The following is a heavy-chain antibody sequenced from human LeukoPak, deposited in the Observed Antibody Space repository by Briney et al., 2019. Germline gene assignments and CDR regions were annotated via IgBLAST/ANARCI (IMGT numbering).Heavy chain of an antibody. V-gene: IGHV3-74*01. CDR3: VRSRWGDFDH. J-gene: IGHJ4*02. D-gene: IGHD3-16*01. CDR1: GFTFSSFW. Sequence: PGGSLRLPCAASGFTFSSFWMPWVRQAPGKGLVWVSRIDYDGTTTAYADSVKGRFTISRDNAKNTLFLQLNSLRVEDTAVYFCVRSRWGDFDHWGQGNLVTVSS. CDR2: IDYDGTTT.